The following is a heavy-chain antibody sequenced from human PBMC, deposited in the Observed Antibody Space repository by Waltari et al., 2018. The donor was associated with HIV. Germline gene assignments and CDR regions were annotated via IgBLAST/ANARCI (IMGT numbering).Heavy chain of an antibody. D-gene: IGHD3-3*01. CDR2: IHYSGST. CDR1: GGSISSGGYY. Sequence: QVQLQESGPGLVKPSQTLSLTCTVSGGSISSGGYYWSWIRQHPGKGLEWIGYIHYSGSTYYNPSLKSRVTISVGTSNNQFSLKLSSVTAADTAVYYCARDRIDTYYDFWSGYYGGGTLDYWGQGTLVTVSS. J-gene: IGHJ4*02. CDR3: ARDRIDTYYDFWSGYYGGGTLDY. V-gene: IGHV4-31*03.